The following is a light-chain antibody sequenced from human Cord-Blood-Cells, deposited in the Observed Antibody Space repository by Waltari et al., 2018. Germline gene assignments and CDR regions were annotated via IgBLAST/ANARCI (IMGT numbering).Light chain of an antibody. Sequence: DIQMTQSPSSLSASVGDRVTLTCRPSQSIRSYLNWYQQKPGKAPNLLIYAASSLQSGVPSRFSGSGSRTDFALTISSLQPEDFATYYWQQSYSTPWTFGQGTKVESK. J-gene: IGKJ1*01. V-gene: IGKV1-39*01. CDR3: QQSYSTPWT. CDR2: AAS. CDR1: QSIRSY.